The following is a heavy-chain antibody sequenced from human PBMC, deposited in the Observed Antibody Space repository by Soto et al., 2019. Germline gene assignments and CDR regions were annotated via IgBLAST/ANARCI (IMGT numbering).Heavy chain of an antibody. CDR2: IYYSGST. D-gene: IGHD6-19*01. Sequence: QLQLQESGPGLVKPSETLSLTCTVSGGSISSSSYYWGWIRQPPGKGLEWIGSIYYSGSTYYNPSLKSRVTISVDTSKNQFSLKLSSVTAADTAVYSCARLGIAVAPRDYWGQGTLVTVSS. CDR1: GGSISSSSYY. CDR3: ARLGIAVAPRDY. V-gene: IGHV4-39*01. J-gene: IGHJ4*02.